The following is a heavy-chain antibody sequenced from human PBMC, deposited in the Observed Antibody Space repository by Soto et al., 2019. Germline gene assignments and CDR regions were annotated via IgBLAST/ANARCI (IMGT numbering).Heavy chain of an antibody. D-gene: IGHD1-1*01. V-gene: IGHV1-8*01. CDR3: ARDKVVGATGN. CDR1: GYTFTSYD. J-gene: IGHJ4*02. Sequence: ASVKVACKASGYTFTSYDISWVRQATGQGLEWMGWMNPNSGNTVYAQKFQGRVTMTRNTSISTAYMELSSLRSEDTAVYYCARDKVVGATGNWGQGTLVTVSS. CDR2: MNPNSGNT.